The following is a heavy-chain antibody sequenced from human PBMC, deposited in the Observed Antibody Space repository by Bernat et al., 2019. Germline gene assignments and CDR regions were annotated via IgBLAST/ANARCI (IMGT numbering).Heavy chain of an antibody. CDR3: ARSDDIVVVPAALEYYYYYSMDV. CDR2: INAGNGNT. CDR1: GYTFTSYA. J-gene: IGHJ6*02. Sequence: QVQLVQSGAEVKKLGASVKVSCKASGYTFTSYAMHWVRQAPGQRLEWMGWINAGNGNTKYSQKFQGRVTITRDTSASTAYMELSSLRSEDTAVYYCARSDDIVVVPAALEYYYYYSMDVWGQGTTVTVSS. D-gene: IGHD2-2*01. V-gene: IGHV1-3*01.